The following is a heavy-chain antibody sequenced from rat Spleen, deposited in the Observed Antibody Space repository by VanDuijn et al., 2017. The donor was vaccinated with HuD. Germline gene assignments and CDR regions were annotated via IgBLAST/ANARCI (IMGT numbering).Heavy chain of an antibody. CDR3: ARDGGELGY. Sequence: QVQLRESGPGLVQPSQTLSLTCTVSGFSLTNYHVSWVRQPPGKSLVWMGTIWTGGGTNYNSALKSRLSISRDTSKSQVFLKMNSLQTEDTATYYCARDGGELGYWGQGIMVTVSS. CDR1: GFSLTNYH. CDR2: IWTGGGT. V-gene: IGHV2-15*01. J-gene: IGHJ2*01. D-gene: IGHD4-3*01.